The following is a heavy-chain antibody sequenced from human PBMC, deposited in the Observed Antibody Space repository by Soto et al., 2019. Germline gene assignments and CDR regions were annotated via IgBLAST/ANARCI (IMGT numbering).Heavy chain of an antibody. CDR1: GFTFSRYG. D-gene: IGHD2-2*01. J-gene: IGHJ5*02. V-gene: IGHV3-30*18. Sequence: QVQLVESGGGVVQPGRSLRLSCAASGFTFSRYGMHWVRQAPGKGLEWVAVISYDGSNKYYADSVKGRFTISRDNSKNTLYLQMNSLRAEDTAVYYCAKEAGGRYCSSTSCYANWFDPWGQGTLVTVSS. CDR2: ISYDGSNK. CDR3: AKEAGGRYCSSTSCYANWFDP.